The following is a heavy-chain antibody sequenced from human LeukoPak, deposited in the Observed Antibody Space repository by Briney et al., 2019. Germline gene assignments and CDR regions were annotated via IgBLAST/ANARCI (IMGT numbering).Heavy chain of an antibody. CDR2: ISSSGSTI. V-gene: IGHV3-11*01. J-gene: IGHJ3*02. Sequence: PGRSLRLSCAASGFTFSDYYMSWIRQAPGKGLEWVSYISSSGSTIYYADSVKGRFTISRDNAKNSLYLQMNSLRAEDTAVYYCARNIVATIGDDAFDIWGQGTMVTVSS. CDR1: GFTFSDYY. D-gene: IGHD5-12*01. CDR3: ARNIVATIGDDAFDI.